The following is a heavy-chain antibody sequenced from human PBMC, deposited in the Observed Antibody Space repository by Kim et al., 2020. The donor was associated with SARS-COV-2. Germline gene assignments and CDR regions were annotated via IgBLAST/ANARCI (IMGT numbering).Heavy chain of an antibody. Sequence: GTANEAQKFQGRGTITADESTSTAYMELSSLRSEDTAVYYCAIGPARADYWGQGTLVTVSS. V-gene: IGHV1-69*01. CDR3: AIGPARADY. CDR2: GTA. J-gene: IGHJ4*02.